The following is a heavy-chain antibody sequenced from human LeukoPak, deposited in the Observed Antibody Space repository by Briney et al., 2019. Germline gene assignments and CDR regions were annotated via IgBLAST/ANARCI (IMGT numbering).Heavy chain of an antibody. D-gene: IGHD5-12*01. CDR3: VRGGDYGSAYDYFRY. J-gene: IGHJ4*02. CDR1: GGSISSGDYY. CDR2: IYYSGNT. V-gene: IGHV4-30-4*01. Sequence: PSQTLSLTCSVSGGSISSGDYYWSWIRQPPGKGLEWIGYIYYSGNTYYNPSLKSRVTISVDTSKNQFSLKLTSVTAADTAVYYCVRGGDYGSAYDYFRYWGQGTLVSVSS.